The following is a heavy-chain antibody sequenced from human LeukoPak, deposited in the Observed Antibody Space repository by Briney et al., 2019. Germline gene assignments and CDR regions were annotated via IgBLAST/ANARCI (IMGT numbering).Heavy chain of an antibody. Sequence: SETLSLTCTVSGGSISSGGYYWSRIRQPPGKGLEWIGYIYHSGSTYYNPSLKSRVTISVDRSKNQFSLKLSSVTAADTAVYYCARGPDFDYWGQGTLVTVSS. D-gene: IGHD1-14*01. CDR1: GGSISSGGYY. CDR2: IYHSGST. V-gene: IGHV4-30-2*01. J-gene: IGHJ4*02. CDR3: ARGPDFDY.